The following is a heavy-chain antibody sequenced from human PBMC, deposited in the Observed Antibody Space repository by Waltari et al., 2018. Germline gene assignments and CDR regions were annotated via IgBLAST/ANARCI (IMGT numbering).Heavy chain of an antibody. J-gene: IGHJ4*02. CDR2: AGDRDGKT. V-gene: IGHV3-23*01. D-gene: IGHD6-19*01. CDR3: AKEQWDGAAVAGHFDY. Sequence: EVQLLESGGGLVQPGGALRLSWAAYGFNFSNYAMSGVRQAPGQGLEWVSAAGDRDGKTYYADSVKGRFAISRDDSKNIVYLQMNNLRAEDTAVYYCAKEQWDGAAVAGHFDYWGQGKLVIVSS. CDR1: GFNFSNYA.